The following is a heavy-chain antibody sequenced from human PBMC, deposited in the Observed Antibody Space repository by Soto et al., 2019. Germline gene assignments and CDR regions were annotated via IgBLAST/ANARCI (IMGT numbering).Heavy chain of an antibody. CDR1: GGSFSGYY. J-gene: IGHJ4*02. V-gene: IGHV4-34*01. D-gene: IGHD1-1*01. CDR2: INHSGST. Sequence: LSLTCAVYGGSFSGYYWSWIRQPPGKGLEWIGEINHSGSTNYNPSLKSRVTISVDTSKNQFSLKLSSVTAADTAVYYCARGLDWNRFDYWGQGTLVTVSS. CDR3: ARGLDWNRFDY.